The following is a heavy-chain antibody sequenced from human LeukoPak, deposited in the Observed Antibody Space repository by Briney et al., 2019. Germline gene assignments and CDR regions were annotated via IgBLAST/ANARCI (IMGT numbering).Heavy chain of an antibody. D-gene: IGHD3-16*01. CDR2: ISGSGGST. J-gene: IGHJ5*02. CDR3: AKAGGGDSLNWFDP. Sequence: GGSLRLSCAASGFTFSSYAMSWVRQAPGKGLGWVSAISGSGGSTYYADSVKGRFTISRDNSKNTLYLQMNSLRAEDTAVYYCAKAGGGDSLNWFDPWGQGTLVTVSS. CDR1: GFTFSSYA. V-gene: IGHV3-23*01.